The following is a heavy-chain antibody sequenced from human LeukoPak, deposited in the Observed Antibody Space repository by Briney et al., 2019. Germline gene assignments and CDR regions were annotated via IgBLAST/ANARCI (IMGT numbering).Heavy chain of an antibody. CDR1: GGSLSSTSYY. V-gene: IGHV4-39*01. D-gene: IGHD5-18*01. CDR3: ARHIIDSYGSLYYFDY. CDR2: VFCSGST. Sequence: SETLSLTCTVSGGSLSSTSYYWGWIRQPPGKGLEWIGSVFCSGSTYYNPSLKSRVTISVDTSTNQFSLILSSVTAADTAVYYCARHIIDSYGSLYYFDYWGQGTLVTVSS. J-gene: IGHJ4*02.